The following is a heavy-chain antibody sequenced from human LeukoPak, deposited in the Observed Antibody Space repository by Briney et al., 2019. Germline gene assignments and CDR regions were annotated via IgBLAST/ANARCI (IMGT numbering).Heavy chain of an antibody. V-gene: IGHV4-34*01. D-gene: IGHD1-26*01. CDR2: INDGGST. CDR3: AKGHSASNYAYFDS. CDR1: GGSFSNYY. Sequence: SETLSLTCAVYGGSFSNYYWSWIRQPPGKGLEWIGEINDGGSTHYNPSLKSRVTMSVDTSNHRFSLKLDSMSAADTAVYYCAKGHSASNYAYFDSWGQGTLVTVSS. J-gene: IGHJ4*02.